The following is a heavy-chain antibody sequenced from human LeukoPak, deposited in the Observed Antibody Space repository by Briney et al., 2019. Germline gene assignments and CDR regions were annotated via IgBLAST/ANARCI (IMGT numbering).Heavy chain of an antibody. D-gene: IGHD1-14*01. CDR1: GFTFSSYA. V-gene: IGHV3-23*01. J-gene: IGHJ3*02. CDR2: TSGSGGDT. Sequence: GGSLRLSCAASGFTFSSYAMSWVRQAPGKGLDWVSSTSGSGGDTYYSDSVRGRFTISRDNSKNTLYMQMNSLSVEDTAVYYCANLEPVPGGGAFDIWGQGTMVTVSS. CDR3: ANLEPVPGGGAFDI.